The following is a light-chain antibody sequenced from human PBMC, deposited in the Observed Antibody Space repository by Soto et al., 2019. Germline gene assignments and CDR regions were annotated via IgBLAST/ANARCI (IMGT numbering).Light chain of an antibody. CDR3: CSFAVGSTLV. V-gene: IGLV2-23*01. CDR2: EGS. Sequence: QSALTQPASVSGSPGQSITISCTRTSSDVGTYNLVSWHQHHPGKAPKLIIYEGSKRPSGVSNRFSGSKSGNTASLTISGLQAEDEADYYCCSFAVGSTLVFGGGTKVTVL. J-gene: IGLJ2*01. CDR1: SSDVGTYNL.